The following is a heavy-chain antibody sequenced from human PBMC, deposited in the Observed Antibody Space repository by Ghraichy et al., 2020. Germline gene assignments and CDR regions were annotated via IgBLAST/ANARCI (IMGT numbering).Heavy chain of an antibody. D-gene: IGHD3-10*01. V-gene: IGHV3-33*01. CDR1: GFTFSSYG. CDR2: IWYDGSNK. Sequence: GGSLRLSCAASGFTFSSYGMHWVRQAPGKGLEWVAVIWYDGSNKYYADSVKGRFTISRDNSKNTLYLQMNSLRAEDTAVYYCARVHYYGSGSYYIDYYYYGMDVWGQGTTVTVSS. J-gene: IGHJ6*02. CDR3: ARVHYYGSGSYYIDYYYYGMDV.